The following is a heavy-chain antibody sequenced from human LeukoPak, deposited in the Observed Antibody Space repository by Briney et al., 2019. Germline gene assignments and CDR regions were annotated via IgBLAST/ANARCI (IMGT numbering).Heavy chain of an antibody. CDR1: GFTFGKYW. Sequence: AGGSLRLSCVASGFTFGKYWMSWVRQAPGKGLEWVANIKLDGSEKNYVDSVKGRFTISRDNSKNTLYLQMNSLRAEDTAVYYCARSNFWGQGTLVTVSS. CDR2: IKLDGSEK. J-gene: IGHJ4*02. CDR3: ARSNF. V-gene: IGHV3-7*01.